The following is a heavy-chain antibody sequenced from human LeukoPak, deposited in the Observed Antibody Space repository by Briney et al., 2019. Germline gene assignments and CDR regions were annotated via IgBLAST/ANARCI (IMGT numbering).Heavy chain of an antibody. V-gene: IGHV3-23*01. CDR2: ISGSGGTT. CDR1: GFTFSSYG. Sequence: PGGSLRLSCAASGFTFSSYGMSWVRQAPGKGLEWVSAISGSGGTTYYGDSVKGRFTISRDNSKNTLYLVMNSLRAEDTAVYYCAKAENWRGYFDWLLFFDYWGQGTLVTVSS. D-gene: IGHD3-9*01. J-gene: IGHJ4*02. CDR3: AKAENWRGYFDWLLFFDY.